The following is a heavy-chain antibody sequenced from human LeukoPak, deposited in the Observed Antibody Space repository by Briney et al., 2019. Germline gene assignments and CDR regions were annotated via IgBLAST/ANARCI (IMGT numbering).Heavy chain of an antibody. V-gene: IGHV3-21*01. J-gene: IGHJ6*02. Sequence: GGPLRLSCVVSGFTFSNHSMNWVRQAPGRGLEWVSSISSRGSYRFYADSVKGRFTIARDNASKSLFLQMTSLRGEDTAVYYCVRGSRKLGGMDVWGQGTTVTVSS. CDR3: VRGSRKLGGMDV. CDR2: ISSRGSYR. CDR1: GFTFSNHS. D-gene: IGHD1-7*01.